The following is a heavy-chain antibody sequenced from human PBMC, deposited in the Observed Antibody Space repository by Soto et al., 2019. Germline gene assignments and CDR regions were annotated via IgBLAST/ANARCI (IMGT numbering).Heavy chain of an antibody. CDR1: GGSIGVTKW. V-gene: IGHV4-4*02. J-gene: IGHJ4*02. CDR2: IYQRGST. Sequence: SETLSLTCTVSGGSIGVTKWWSWVRQPPGKGLEWIGEIYQRGSTNYNPSLKSRVTMSVDKSKNQFSLTLSSVTAADTAVYYCAERDYYDSTGYYPYWGQGTQVTVSS. CDR3: AERDYYDSTGYYPY. D-gene: IGHD3-22*01.